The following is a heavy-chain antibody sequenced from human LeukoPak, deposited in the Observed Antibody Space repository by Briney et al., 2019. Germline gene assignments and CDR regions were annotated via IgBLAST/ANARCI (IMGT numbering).Heavy chain of an antibody. CDR1: GYTFTSYA. Sequence: VASVKVSCKASGYTFTSYAMNWVRQAPGQGLEWMGWINTNTGNPTYAQGFTGRFVFSLDTSVSTAYLQISSLKAEDTAVYYCARHPDRPENVMVPPDYWGQGTLVTVSS. J-gene: IGHJ4*02. V-gene: IGHV7-4-1*02. D-gene: IGHD3-10*01. CDR3: ARHPDRPENVMVPPDY. CDR2: INTNTGNP.